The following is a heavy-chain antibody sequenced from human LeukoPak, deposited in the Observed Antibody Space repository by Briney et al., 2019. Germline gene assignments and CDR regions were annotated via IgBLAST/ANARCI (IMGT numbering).Heavy chain of an antibody. Sequence: GASLKISCKGSGYSFTSYWIGWVRQMPGKGLEWMGIIYPGDSDTRYSPSFQGQVTISADKSISTAYLQWSSLKASDTAMYYCARQGRYSSSWGPFDYWGQGTLVTVSS. CDR2: IYPGDSDT. D-gene: IGHD6-13*01. V-gene: IGHV5-51*01. J-gene: IGHJ4*02. CDR3: ARQGRYSSSWGPFDY. CDR1: GYSFTSYW.